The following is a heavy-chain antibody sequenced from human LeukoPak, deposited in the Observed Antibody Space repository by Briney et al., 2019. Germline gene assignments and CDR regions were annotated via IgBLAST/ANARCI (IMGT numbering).Heavy chain of an antibody. CDR2: ITGSSTYI. CDR3: ARDSSIQSLDP. J-gene: IGHJ5*02. CDR1: GFNFSSYS. V-gene: IGHV3-21*01. Sequence: GGSLRLSCAASGFNFSSYSMNWVRQAPGQGLEWVSSITGSSTYIYYADSVKGRFTISRDNAKNSLYLQMNSIKTEDTAVYYCARDSSIQSLDPWGQGTLVTVSS. D-gene: IGHD5-18*01.